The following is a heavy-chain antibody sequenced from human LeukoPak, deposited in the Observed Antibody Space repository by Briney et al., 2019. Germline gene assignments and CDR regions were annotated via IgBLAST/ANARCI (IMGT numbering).Heavy chain of an antibody. Sequence: ASVKVSCKASGGTFSSYAISWVRQAPGQGLEWMGRIIPILGIANYAQKFQGRVTITADKSTSAAYMELSSLRSEDTAVYYCAREPSRIYGSGSYYPIDYWGQGTLVTVSS. J-gene: IGHJ4*02. D-gene: IGHD3-10*01. V-gene: IGHV1-69*04. CDR2: IIPILGIA. CDR1: GGTFSSYA. CDR3: AREPSRIYGSGSYYPIDY.